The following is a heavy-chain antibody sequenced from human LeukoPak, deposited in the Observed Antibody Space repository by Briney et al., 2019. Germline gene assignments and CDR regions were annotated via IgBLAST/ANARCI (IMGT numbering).Heavy chain of an antibody. J-gene: IGHJ6*03. CDR1: GFTFSDYY. D-gene: IGHD2-2*01. Sequence: GSLRLSCAASGFTFSDYYMSWIRQAPGKGLEWVSYISSSGSTIYYADSVKGRFTISRDNAKNSLYLQMNSLRAEDTAVYYCARAVYCSSTSCYPYYYYYMDVWGKGTTVTVSS. CDR3: ARAVYCSSTSCYPYYYYYMDV. CDR2: ISSSGSTI. V-gene: IGHV3-11*01.